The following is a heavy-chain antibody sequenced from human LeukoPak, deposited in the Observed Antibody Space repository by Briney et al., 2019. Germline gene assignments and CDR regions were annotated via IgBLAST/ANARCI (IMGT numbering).Heavy chain of an antibody. D-gene: IGHD3-10*01. Sequence: GGSLRLSCAASGFTFSRHRMSWVRQAPGKGLEWVASTNQDGGAEYYVDSVKGRFTISRDNAKNSLYLQMNSLRDEDTAVYYCARPRSGHLFDYWGQGALVTVSS. CDR3: ARPRSGHLFDY. CDR2: TNQDGGAE. J-gene: IGHJ4*02. CDR1: GFTFSRHR. V-gene: IGHV3-7*02.